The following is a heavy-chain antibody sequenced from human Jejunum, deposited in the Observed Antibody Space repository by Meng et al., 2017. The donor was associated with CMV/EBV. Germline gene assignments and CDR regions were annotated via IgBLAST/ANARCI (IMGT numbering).Heavy chain of an antibody. CDR3: ARLMVGATGYFDY. J-gene: IGHJ4*02. V-gene: IGHV4-39*07. CDR1: GGSISSSSYD. Sequence: GGSISSSSYDWGWIRQPPGKGLEWIGSIYYSGSTYYNPSLKSQVTISVDTSKNQFSLKLSSVTAADTAVYYCARLMVGATGYFDYWGQGTLVTVSS. D-gene: IGHD1-26*01. CDR2: IYYSGST.